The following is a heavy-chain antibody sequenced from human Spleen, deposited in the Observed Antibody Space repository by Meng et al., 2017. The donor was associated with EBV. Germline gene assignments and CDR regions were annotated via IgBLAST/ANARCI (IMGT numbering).Heavy chain of an antibody. CDR1: GGSVSSGGYY. CDR3: ARHDSVPFDS. Sequence: QLQQSGPGLVKPSGTLSLTCTVSGGSVSSGGYYWSWIRQPPGKGLEWIGSIYYSGSTFYNPSLKSRVNISVDTSKNQFFLKLSSVTAADTAVYYCARHDSVPFDSWGQGTLVTVSS. CDR2: IYYSGST. J-gene: IGHJ4*02. D-gene: IGHD1-1*01. V-gene: IGHV4-39*01.